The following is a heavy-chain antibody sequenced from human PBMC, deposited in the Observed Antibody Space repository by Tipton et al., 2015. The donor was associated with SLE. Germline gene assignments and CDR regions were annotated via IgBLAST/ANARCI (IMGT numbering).Heavy chain of an antibody. CDR1: GGSISSSSYY. J-gene: IGHJ5*02. CDR2: IYRSGST. CDR3: ARNENIAAAGTGWFDP. V-gene: IGHV4-39*07. D-gene: IGHD6-13*01. Sequence: TLSLTCTVSGGSISSSSYYWGWIRQPPGKGLEWIGSIYRSGSTYYNPSLKSRVTISVDTSKNQFSLKLSSVTAADTAVYYCARNENIAAAGTGWFDPWGQGTLVTVSS.